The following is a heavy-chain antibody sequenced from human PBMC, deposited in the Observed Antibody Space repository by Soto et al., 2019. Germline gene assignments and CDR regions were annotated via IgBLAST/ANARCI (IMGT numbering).Heavy chain of an antibody. V-gene: IGHV4-61*01. CDR2: IYYSGST. CDR3: ARDLGDYYDSSGSGGGY. CDR1: GGSVSSGSYY. D-gene: IGHD3-22*01. J-gene: IGHJ4*02. Sequence: SETLSLTCTVSGGSVSSGSYYWSWIRQPPGKGLEWIGYIYYSGSTNYNPSLKSRVTISVDTSKNQFSLKLSSVTAADTAVYYCARDLGDYYDSSGSGGGYWGQGTLVTVSS.